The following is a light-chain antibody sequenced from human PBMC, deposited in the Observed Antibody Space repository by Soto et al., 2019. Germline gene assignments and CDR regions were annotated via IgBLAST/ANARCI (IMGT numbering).Light chain of an antibody. CDR1: QSVSSSY. J-gene: IGKJ1*01. CDR2: GAS. CDR3: QQYGSSGT. Sequence: PGERATLSCRASQSVSSSYLAWYQQKPGQAPRLLIYGASSRATGIPDRFSGSGSGTDFTLTISRLEPEDFAVYYCQQYGSSGTFGQGTKV. V-gene: IGKV3-20*01.